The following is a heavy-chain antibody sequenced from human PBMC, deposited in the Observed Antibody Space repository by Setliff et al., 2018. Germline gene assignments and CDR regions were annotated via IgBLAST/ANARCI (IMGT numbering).Heavy chain of an antibody. CDR2: IYTTWST. V-gene: IGHV4-38-2*01. CDR3: ARTSTGRYFDL. J-gene: IGHJ2*01. CDR1: GFSISSGYY. Sequence: PSETLSLTCAVSGFSISSGYYWGWIRQPAGKGLEWIGRIYTTWSTNYNPSLKSRVTMSVDTSKSQFSLNLYSVTAADTAVYYCARTSTGRYFDLWGRGTLVTVSS. D-gene: IGHD2-2*01.